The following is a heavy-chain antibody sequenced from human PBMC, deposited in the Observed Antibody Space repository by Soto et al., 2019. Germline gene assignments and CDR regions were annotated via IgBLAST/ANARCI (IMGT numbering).Heavy chain of an antibody. V-gene: IGHV4-31*03. D-gene: IGHD2-2*01. Sequence: NPSETLSLTCTVSGGSISSGVYYWSWIRHHPGKGLEWIGYIYYSGSTYYNPSLKSRVTISVDTSKNQFSLKLRSVTAADTAVYYCARDVVTAAIISEEIRWFDPWGQGTLVTFSS. CDR3: ARDVVTAAIISEEIRWFDP. J-gene: IGHJ5*02. CDR2: IYYSGST. CDR1: GGSISSGVYY.